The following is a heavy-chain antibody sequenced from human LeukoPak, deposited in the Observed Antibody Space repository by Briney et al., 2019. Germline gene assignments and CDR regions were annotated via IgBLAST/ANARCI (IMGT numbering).Heavy chain of an antibody. V-gene: IGHV3-33*06. J-gene: IGHJ4*02. CDR3: AKANDYSNYGTFDY. CDR2: IWYDGSNK. D-gene: IGHD4-11*01. Sequence: PGGSLRLSCAASGFTFSSYGMHWVRQAPGKGLEWGAVIWYDGSNKYYADSVKGRFTISRDNSKNTLYLQMNSLRAEDTAVYYCAKANDYSNYGTFDYWGQGTLVTVSS. CDR1: GFTFSSYG.